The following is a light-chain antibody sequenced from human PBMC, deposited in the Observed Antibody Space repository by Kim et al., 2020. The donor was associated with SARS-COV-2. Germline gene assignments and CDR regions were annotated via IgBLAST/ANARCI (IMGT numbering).Light chain of an antibody. J-gene: IGLJ2*01. CDR3: QSYDSSLSCVV. Sequence: QSVLTQPPSVSGAPGQRVTISCTGSSSNIGAGYDVHWYQQLPGTAPKLLIYGNSNRPSGVPDRFSGSKSGTSASLAITGLQAEDEADYYCQSYDSSLSCVVFGGGTKL. V-gene: IGLV1-40*01. CDR1: SSNIGAGYD. CDR2: GNS.